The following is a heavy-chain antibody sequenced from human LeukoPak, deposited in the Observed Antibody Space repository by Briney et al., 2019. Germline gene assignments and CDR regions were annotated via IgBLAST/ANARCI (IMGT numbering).Heavy chain of an antibody. CDR2: IYPGDSDT. CDR1: GYSFTNYW. J-gene: IGHJ3*01. V-gene: IGHV5-51*01. Sequence: GESLQISCKGSGYSFTNYWIGWVRQLPGKGLEWMGIIYPGDSDTRYSPSFQGHVTISADKSISTASLQWSSLKASDPAMYYCGRPKTPAIWDAFAVWGRGTMVSFSS. CDR3: GRPKTPAIWDAFAV. D-gene: IGHD3-3*01.